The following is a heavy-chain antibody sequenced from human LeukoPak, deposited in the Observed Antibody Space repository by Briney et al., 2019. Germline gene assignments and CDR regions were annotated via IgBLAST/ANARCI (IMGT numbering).Heavy chain of an antibody. D-gene: IGHD1-1*01. V-gene: IGHV3-21*01. J-gene: IGHJ4*02. Sequence: GGSLRLSCAASGFTFSSYSMNWVRQAPGKGLEWVSSISSSSSYIYYADSVKGRFTISRDNAKNSLYLQMNSLRAEDTAVYYCARTTGWFQAFDYWGQGTLVTVSS. CDR3: ARTTGWFQAFDY. CDR2: ISSSSSYI. CDR1: GFTFSSYS.